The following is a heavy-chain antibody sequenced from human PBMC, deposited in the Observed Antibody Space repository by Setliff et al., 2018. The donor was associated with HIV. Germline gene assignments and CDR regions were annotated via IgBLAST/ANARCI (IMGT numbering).Heavy chain of an antibody. CDR1: GFTFSSYW. Sequence: PAGSLRLSCAASGFTFSSYWMHWVRQAPGKGLVWVSRLNTDGSSTKYADSVKGRFTISRDNAKNTLYLQMDSLRGEDTAVYYCARGYYGSDLQNAMDVWGQGTTVTVSS. D-gene: IGHD3-10*01. CDR3: ARGYYGSDLQNAMDV. J-gene: IGHJ6*02. CDR2: LNTDGSST. V-gene: IGHV3-74*03.